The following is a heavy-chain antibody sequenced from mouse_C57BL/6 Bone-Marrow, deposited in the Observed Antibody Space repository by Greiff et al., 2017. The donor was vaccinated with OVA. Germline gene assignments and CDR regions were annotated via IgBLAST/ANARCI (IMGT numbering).Heavy chain of an antibody. Sequence: QVQLQQPGAELVKPGASVKMSCKASGYTFTSYWITWVKQRPGQGLEWIGDIYPGSGSTNYNEKFKSKATLTVDTSSSTAYMQLSSLTSEDSAVYYCARWGSDWQGDYFDYWGQGTTLTVSS. CDR1: GYTFTSYW. V-gene: IGHV1-55*01. D-gene: IGHD4-1*01. CDR2: IYPGSGST. J-gene: IGHJ2*01. CDR3: ARWGSDWQGDYFDY.